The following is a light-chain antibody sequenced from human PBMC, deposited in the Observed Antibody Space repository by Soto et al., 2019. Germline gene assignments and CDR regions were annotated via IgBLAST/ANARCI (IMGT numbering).Light chain of an antibody. CDR3: MQALQTPRT. Sequence: DIVMTQSPLSLPVTPGEPASISCRSSQSLLHSNGYNYLDWYLQKPGQSPQLLIYLGSNRASGVPYGFSGSGSGTDFTLKISRVEAGDVGVYYCMQALQTPRTFGQGTKVEIK. CDR1: QSLLHSNGYNY. J-gene: IGKJ1*01. CDR2: LGS. V-gene: IGKV2-28*01.